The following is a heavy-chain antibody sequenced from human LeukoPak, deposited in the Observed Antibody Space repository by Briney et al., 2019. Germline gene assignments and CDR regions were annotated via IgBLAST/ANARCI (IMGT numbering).Heavy chain of an antibody. V-gene: IGHV4-59*12. CDR3: ARVYPRSYNWFDP. Sequence: KASETLSLTCTVSGVSISTYYLTWIRQAPGKGLEWIGYIYHSGSTYYNPSLKSRVTISVDRSKNQFSLKLSSVTAADTAVYYCARVYPRSYNWFDPWGQGTLVTVSS. D-gene: IGHD3-16*02. J-gene: IGHJ5*02. CDR2: IYHSGST. CDR1: GVSISTYY.